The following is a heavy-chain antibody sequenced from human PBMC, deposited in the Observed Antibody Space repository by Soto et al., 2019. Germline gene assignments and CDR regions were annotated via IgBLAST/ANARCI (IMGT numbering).Heavy chain of an antibody. CDR1: GGSLSTNP. V-gene: IGHV1-69*06. CDR3: ARRDSGGFYRFFDS. J-gene: IGHJ4*02. Sequence: SVKVSCKASGGSLSTNPISWVRQAPGQGLEWMGGTGSGTGPGNHAQKFQGRLTVTADKSTSTVYMKLTNLSSEDTAVYYCARRDSGGFYRFFDSWGQGTLVTVSS. CDR2: TGSGTGPG. D-gene: IGHD2-15*01.